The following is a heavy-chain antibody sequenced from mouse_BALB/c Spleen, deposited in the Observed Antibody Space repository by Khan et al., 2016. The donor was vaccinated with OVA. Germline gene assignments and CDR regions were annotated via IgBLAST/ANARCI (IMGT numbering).Heavy chain of an antibody. Sequence: VQLKESGPSLVKPSQTLSLTCSVTCDSITTGYWNWIRKFPGNKLEYMGYIIYTGYTYYNPSPKSRISITRHTSNNQYYLQLNSVTDEDQATSFCARSTYRYAFVYWGQGTLVTVA. CDR2: IIYTGYT. D-gene: IGHD2-14*01. CDR1: CDSITTGY. J-gene: IGHJ3*01. V-gene: IGHV3-8*02. CDR3: ARSTYRYAFVY.